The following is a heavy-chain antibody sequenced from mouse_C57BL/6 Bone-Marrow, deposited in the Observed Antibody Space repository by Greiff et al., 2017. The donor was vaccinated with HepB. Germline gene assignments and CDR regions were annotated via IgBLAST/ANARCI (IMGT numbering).Heavy chain of an antibody. CDR3: TRPLITTVVPYFDC. CDR2: IDPETGGT. Sequence: QVQLQQSGAELVRPGASVTLSCKASGYTFTDYEMHWVKQTPVHGLEWIGAIDPETGGTAYNQKFKGKAILTADKSSSTAYMELRSLTSEYSAVYYCTRPLITTVVPYFDCWGQGTTLTVSS. V-gene: IGHV1-15*01. D-gene: IGHD1-1*01. CDR1: GYTFTDYE. J-gene: IGHJ2*01.